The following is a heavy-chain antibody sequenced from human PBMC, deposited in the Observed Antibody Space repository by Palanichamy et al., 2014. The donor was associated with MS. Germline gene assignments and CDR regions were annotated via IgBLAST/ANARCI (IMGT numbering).Heavy chain of an antibody. D-gene: IGHD4-17*01. CDR2: AWHDGYKR. J-gene: IGHJ4*02. Sequence: QVHLVESGGGVVRPGTSVELSCAASGFTFSDYDIHWVRQAPGKGLEWVAAAWHDGYKRYYADSVRGRYTLSRDNSKNIVSLHMDYLRAEDTAVYFCARSAYGDYDFDYWGQGTLVTVSS. CDR3: ARSAYGDYDFDY. CDR1: GFTFSDYD. V-gene: IGHV3-33*01.